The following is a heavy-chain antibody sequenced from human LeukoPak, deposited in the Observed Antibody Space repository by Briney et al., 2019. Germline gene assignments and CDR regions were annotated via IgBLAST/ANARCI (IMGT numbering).Heavy chain of an antibody. V-gene: IGHV1-69*13. J-gene: IGHJ4*02. D-gene: IGHD3-9*01. Sequence: ASVKVSCKASGYTFTSYYMHWVRQAPGQGLEWTGGIIPIFGTANYAQKFQGRVTITADESTSTAYMELSSLRSEDTAVYYCARDLPYYDILTGYPQYYFDYWGQGTLVTVSS. CDR2: IIPIFGTA. CDR3: ARDLPYYDILTGYPQYYFDY. CDR1: GYTFTSYY.